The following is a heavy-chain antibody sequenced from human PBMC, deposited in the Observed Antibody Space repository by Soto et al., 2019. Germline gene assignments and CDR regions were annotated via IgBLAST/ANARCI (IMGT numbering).Heavy chain of an antibody. CDR3: AKDISPYYYDSSGSGTYGMDV. CDR2: ISGSGGST. CDR1: GFTFSSYA. J-gene: IGHJ6*02. V-gene: IGHV3-23*01. D-gene: IGHD3-22*01. Sequence: GGSLRLSCAASGFTFSSYAMSWVRQAPGKALEWVSAISGSGGSTYYADSVKGRITISRDNSKNTLYLQMNSLRAEDTAVYYCAKDISPYYYDSSGSGTYGMDVWGQGTTVTVSS.